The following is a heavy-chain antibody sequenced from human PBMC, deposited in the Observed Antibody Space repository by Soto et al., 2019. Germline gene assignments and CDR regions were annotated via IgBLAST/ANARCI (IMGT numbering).Heavy chain of an antibody. CDR1: GYTFLNYA. V-gene: IGHV1-3*05. D-gene: IGHD3-3*01. Sequence: QVQLVQSGAEEKKPGATVKVSCKASGYTFLNYAIDWVRQAPGQRLEWMGWINAGNGNTKYSQKFQGRVTITRDTYASTAYMELSSLRSEDTAVYYWARGFPLWFDPWGQGTLVTVSS. J-gene: IGHJ5*02. CDR3: ARGFPLWFDP. CDR2: INAGNGNT.